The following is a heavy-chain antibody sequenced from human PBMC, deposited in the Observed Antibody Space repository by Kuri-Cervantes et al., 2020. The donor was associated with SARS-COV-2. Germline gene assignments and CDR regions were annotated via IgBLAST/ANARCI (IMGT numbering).Heavy chain of an antibody. J-gene: IGHJ6*03. D-gene: IGHD3-3*01. V-gene: IGHV3-9*01. CDR2: ISWNSGSI. CDR3: AKEYYDFWSGYYYYMDV. CDR1: GFTFDDYA. Sequence: GGSLRLSCAASGFTFDDYAMHWVRQAPGKGLEWVSGISWNSGSIGYADSVKGRFTISRDNSKNTLYLQMNSLRAEDTAVYYCAKEYYDFWSGYYYYMDVWGKGTTVTVSS.